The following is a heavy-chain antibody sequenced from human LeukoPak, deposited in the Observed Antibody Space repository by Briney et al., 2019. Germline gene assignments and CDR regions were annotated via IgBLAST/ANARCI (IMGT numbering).Heavy chain of an antibody. Sequence: GGSLRLSCAASGFTFSSYAMSWVRQAPGKGLEWVSAISGRGGSTYYADSVKGRFTISRDNSKNALYLQMNSLRAEDTAVYYCAKDKYDILTGYRRAEYFQHWGQGTLVTVSS. CDR1: GFTFSSYA. D-gene: IGHD3-9*01. J-gene: IGHJ1*01. CDR2: ISGRGGST. V-gene: IGHV3-23*01. CDR3: AKDKYDILTGYRRAEYFQH.